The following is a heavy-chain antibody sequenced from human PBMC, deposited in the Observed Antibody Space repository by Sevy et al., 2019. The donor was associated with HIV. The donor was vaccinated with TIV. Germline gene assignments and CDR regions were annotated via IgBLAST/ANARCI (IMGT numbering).Heavy chain of an antibody. V-gene: IGHV3-23*01. CDR1: GFTFNIYA. CDR3: AREYSGTYYYFDY. J-gene: IGHJ4*02. Sequence: GGSLRLSCATSGFTFNIYAMSWVRQAPGKGLGWVSTIGGGDTYYADSVKGRFTISRDNAKNTLYLQMNSLRAEDTAVYYCAREYSGTYYYFDYWGQGTLVTVSS. CDR2: IGGGDT. D-gene: IGHD1-26*01.